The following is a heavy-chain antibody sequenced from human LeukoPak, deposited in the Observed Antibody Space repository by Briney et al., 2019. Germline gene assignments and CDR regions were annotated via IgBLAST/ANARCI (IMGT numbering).Heavy chain of an antibody. CDR3: ASSSGYGSPLAEYFQH. Sequence: PGGSLRLSCAASGFTFSSYEMNWVRQAPGKGLEWVSYISSSGSTIYYADSVKGRFTISRDNAKNSLYLQMNSLRAEDTAVYYCASSSGYGSPLAEYFQHWGQGTLVTVSS. CDR1: GFTFSSYE. D-gene: IGHD6-13*01. J-gene: IGHJ1*01. V-gene: IGHV3-48*03. CDR2: ISSSGSTI.